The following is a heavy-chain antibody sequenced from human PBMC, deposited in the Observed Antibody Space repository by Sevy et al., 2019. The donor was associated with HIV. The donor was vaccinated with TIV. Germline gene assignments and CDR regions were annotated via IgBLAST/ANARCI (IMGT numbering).Heavy chain of an antibody. J-gene: IGHJ5*01. D-gene: IGHD3-9*01. CDR3: AQLPVVLIRGGGLAVNWFDS. CDR1: GFSLSTSGVG. CDR2: IYWDDAK. Sequence: SGPTLVKPTQTLTLTCTFSGFSLSTSGVGVGWIRQPPGKALEWLALIYWDDAKRYRPSLKSRLTITYDTSKIQVVLRMTNGDPVETAKYHCAQLPVVLIRGGGLAVNWFDSWGQGTLVTVSS. V-gene: IGHV2-5*02.